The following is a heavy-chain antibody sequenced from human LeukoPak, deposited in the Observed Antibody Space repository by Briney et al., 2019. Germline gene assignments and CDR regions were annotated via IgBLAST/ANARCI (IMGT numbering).Heavy chain of an antibody. CDR3: ARSGAVVVPAALDV. D-gene: IGHD2-2*01. Sequence: ASVKVSCKASGYTFTSYDINWVRQATGQGLEWMGWMNPNSGNTGYAQKFQGRVTMTRNTSISTAYMELSSLRSEDTAVYYCARSGAVVVPAALDVWGQGTTVTVSS. CDR1: GYTFTSYD. J-gene: IGHJ6*02. V-gene: IGHV1-8*01. CDR2: MNPNSGNT.